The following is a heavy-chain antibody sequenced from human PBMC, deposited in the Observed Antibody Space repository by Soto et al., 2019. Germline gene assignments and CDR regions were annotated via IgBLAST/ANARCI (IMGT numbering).Heavy chain of an antibody. Sequence: SLTCTVSGGSISSGGYYWSWIRQPPGKGLEWIGEINHSGSTNYNPSLKSRVTISVDTSKNQFSLKLSSVTAADTAVYYCASAPFSYYGDAVAFDIWGQGTMVTVSS. D-gene: IGHD4-17*01. CDR2: INHSGST. CDR1: GGSISSGGYY. J-gene: IGHJ3*02. CDR3: ASAPFSYYGDAVAFDI. V-gene: IGHV4-39*07.